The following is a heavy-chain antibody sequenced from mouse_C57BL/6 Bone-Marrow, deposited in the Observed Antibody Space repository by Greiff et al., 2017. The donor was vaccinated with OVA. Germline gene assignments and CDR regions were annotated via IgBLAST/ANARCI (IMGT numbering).Heavy chain of an antibody. D-gene: IGHD1-1*01. CDR1: GFNIKNTY. Sequence: VQLQQSVAELVRPGASVKLSCTASGFNIKNTYMHWVKQRPEQGLEWIGRIDPANGNTKYAPKFQGKATITADTSSTTAYLQLSSLTSEDTAIYYCARGHYYGSSPLYYAMDYWGQGTSVTVSS. CDR3: ARGHYYGSSPLYYAMDY. CDR2: IDPANGNT. V-gene: IGHV14-3*01. J-gene: IGHJ4*01.